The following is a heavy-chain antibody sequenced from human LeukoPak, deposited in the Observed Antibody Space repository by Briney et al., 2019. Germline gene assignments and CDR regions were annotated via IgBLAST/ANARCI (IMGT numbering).Heavy chain of an antibody. D-gene: IGHD3-22*01. V-gene: IGHV4-39*01. CDR2: IYYSGST. CDR3: GGIVVVITNPYYFDY. J-gene: IGHJ4*02. CDR1: GGSISSSSYY. Sequence: SETLSLTCTVSGGSISSSSYYWGWIRQPPGKGLEWIGSIYYSGSTYYNPSLKSRVTISVDTSKNQFSLKLSSVTAADTAVYYCGGIVVVITNPYYFDYWGQGTLVTVSS.